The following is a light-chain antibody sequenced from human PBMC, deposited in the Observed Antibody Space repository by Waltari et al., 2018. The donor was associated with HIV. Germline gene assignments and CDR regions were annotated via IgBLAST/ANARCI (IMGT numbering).Light chain of an antibody. CDR1: QSFSTN. Sequence: EIMMTQSPATLSVSPGDTATLSCRASQSFSTNLAWYNQKPGQAPRLLFYDASTRATGVPARFSGGGSETEFTLTITSLQSEDFAVYYCQQYNNWPPAYTFGQGTKLEIK. J-gene: IGKJ2*01. V-gene: IGKV3-15*01. CDR3: QQYNNWPPAYT. CDR2: DAS.